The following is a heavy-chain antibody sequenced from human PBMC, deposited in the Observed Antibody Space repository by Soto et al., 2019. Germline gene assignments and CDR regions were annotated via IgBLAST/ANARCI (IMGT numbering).Heavy chain of an antibody. CDR2: INAGNGNT. V-gene: IGHV1-3*01. CDR1: GYTFTGYA. CDR3: ARDARDHLAVAYNWFDP. Sequence: GASVKVSCKASGYTFTGYAMHWVRQAPGQRLEWMGWINAGNGNTKYSQKFQGRVTMTRDTSTSTVYMELSSLRSEDTAVYYCARDARDHLAVAYNWFDPWGQGTLVNVSS. J-gene: IGHJ5*02. D-gene: IGHD6-19*01.